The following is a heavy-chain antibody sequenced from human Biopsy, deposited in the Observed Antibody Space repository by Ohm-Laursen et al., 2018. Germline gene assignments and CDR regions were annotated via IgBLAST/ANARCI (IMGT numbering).Heavy chain of an antibody. CDR2: ISTYNDDT. CDR3: ARDPGYDFWSGSDPFDI. D-gene: IGHD3-3*01. V-gene: IGHV1-18*01. Sequence: ASVKVSCKASGGTFSSFGISWVRQAPGQGLEGMGWISTYNDDTNIAQKFQGRVSMTTDTSTRTAYMELRSLRSGDTAIYFCARDPGYDFWSGSDPFDIWGQGTLVTVS. CDR1: GGTFSSFG. J-gene: IGHJ3*02.